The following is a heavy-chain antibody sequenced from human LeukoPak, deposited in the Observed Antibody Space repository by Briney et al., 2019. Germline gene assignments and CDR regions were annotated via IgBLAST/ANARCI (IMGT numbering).Heavy chain of an antibody. J-gene: IGHJ6*02. CDR2: IYHSGST. CDR3: ARGPGCSGGSCAATDGMDV. D-gene: IGHD2-15*01. Sequence: SGTLSLTCAVSGGSISSSNWWSWVRQPPGKGLEWIGEIYHSGSTNYNPSLKSRVTISVDTSKNQFSLKLSSVTAADTAVYYCARGPGCSGGSCAATDGMDVWGQGTTVTVSS. V-gene: IGHV4-4*02. CDR1: GGSISSSNW.